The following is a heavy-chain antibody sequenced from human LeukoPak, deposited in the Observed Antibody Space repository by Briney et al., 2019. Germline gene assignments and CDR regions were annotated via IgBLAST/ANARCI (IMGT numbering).Heavy chain of an antibody. J-gene: IGHJ4*02. D-gene: IGHD5-24*01. CDR1: GGSITSNTHY. CDR3: ARQVLVREGFNVNY. Sequence: PSETLSLTCTVSGGSITSNTHYWGWVRQPPGKGLEWIGTIYYNGRTYYSPSLESRVTISEDPAENQFSLKLISVTAADTAVYYCARQVLVREGFNVNYWGQGTLVTVSS. CDR2: IYYNGRT. V-gene: IGHV4-39*01.